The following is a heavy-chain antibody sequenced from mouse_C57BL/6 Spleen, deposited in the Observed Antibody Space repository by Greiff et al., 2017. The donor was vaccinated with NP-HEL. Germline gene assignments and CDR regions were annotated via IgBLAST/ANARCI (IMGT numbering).Heavy chain of an antibody. V-gene: IGHV2-2*01. CDR3: ARNYYYGSSYWYFDV. Sequence: VQLQQSGPGLVPPSQCLSIPCTVSGFSLTSYGVHWVRQSPGKGLEWLGVIWSGGTTDYNAAFISRLSISKDNSKSQVFFKMNSLQADDTAIYYCARNYYYGSSYWYFDVWGTGTTVTVST. CDR2: IWSGGTT. J-gene: IGHJ1*03. CDR1: GFSLTSYG. D-gene: IGHD1-1*01.